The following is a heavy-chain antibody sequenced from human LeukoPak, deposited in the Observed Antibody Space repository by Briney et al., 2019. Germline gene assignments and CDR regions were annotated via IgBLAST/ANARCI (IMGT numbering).Heavy chain of an antibody. CDR1: GFTFSDNW. V-gene: IGHV3-7*01. D-gene: IGHD2-21*02. CDR3: ARDSRHIVVVTAIPLAGGAFDI. CDR2: VKKDASEK. J-gene: IGHJ3*02. Sequence: GGSLRLSCAASGFTFSDNWMTWVRQAPGKGLEWVASVKKDASEKYYVDSVKGRFTISRDNAKNSLYLQMNSLRAEDTAVYYCARDSRHIVVVTAIPLAGGAFDIWGQGTMVTVSS.